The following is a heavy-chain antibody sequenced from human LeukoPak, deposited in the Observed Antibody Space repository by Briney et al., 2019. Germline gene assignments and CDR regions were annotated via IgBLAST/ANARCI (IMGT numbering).Heavy chain of an antibody. D-gene: IGHD3-10*01. Sequence: SETLSLTCTVSGGSISSSSYYWGWIRQLPGKGLEWIGSIYYSGSTYYNPSLKSRVTISVDTSKNQFSLKLSSVTAADTAVYYCARQPSDYYGSGTNFDYWGQGTLVTVSS. CDR3: ARQPSDYYGSGTNFDY. V-gene: IGHV4-39*01. CDR1: GGSISSSSYY. J-gene: IGHJ4*02. CDR2: IYYSGST.